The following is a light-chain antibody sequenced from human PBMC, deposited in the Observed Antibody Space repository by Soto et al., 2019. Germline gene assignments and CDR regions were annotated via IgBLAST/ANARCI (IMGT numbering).Light chain of an antibody. CDR1: SSDVGGYNS. CDR3: SSFTSSMTNV. Sequence: QSVMTQPASESGSPGESITISCTGTSSDVGGYNSVSWYQHHPGKAPTLILYDVGDRPSGVSYRFSGSKSGNTASLTISGLQAADEADYFCSSFTSSMTNVFGSGTKVTVL. V-gene: IGLV2-14*03. J-gene: IGLJ1*01. CDR2: DVG.